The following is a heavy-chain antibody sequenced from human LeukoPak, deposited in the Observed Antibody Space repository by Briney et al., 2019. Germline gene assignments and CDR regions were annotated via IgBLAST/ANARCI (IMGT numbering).Heavy chain of an antibody. Sequence: KRGESLKISCKASGYSFTNTFIGWVRQMPRKGLEWMGIIYPGDSDTRYSPSFQGQVTISVDKSISTAYLQWSSLKASDTAMYYCARPTAPVGTDFGYWGQGTLVTVSS. D-gene: IGHD6-13*01. J-gene: IGHJ4*02. CDR3: ARPTAPVGTDFGY. CDR2: IYPGDSDT. CDR1: GYSFTNTF. V-gene: IGHV5-51*01.